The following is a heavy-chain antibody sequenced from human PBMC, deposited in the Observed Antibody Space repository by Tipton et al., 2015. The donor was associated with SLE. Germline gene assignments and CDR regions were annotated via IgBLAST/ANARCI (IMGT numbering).Heavy chain of an antibody. CDR3: ARLAHYNSSWYLGY. V-gene: IGHV4-59*08. Sequence: PGLVKPSETLSLTCSVSGGDVRPYYWSWIRQPPGKGLEYIGHVYYSGTTNYSPSLKSRVTISVDTSKNQFSLKLKSVTAADTAIYYCARLAHYNSSWYLGYWGQGTLVTVSS. CDR1: GGDVRPYY. J-gene: IGHJ4*02. CDR2: VYYSGTT. D-gene: IGHD6-13*01.